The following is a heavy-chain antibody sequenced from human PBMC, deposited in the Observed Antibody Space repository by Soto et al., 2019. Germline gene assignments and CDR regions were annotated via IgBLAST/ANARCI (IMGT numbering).Heavy chain of an antibody. CDR3: ARGYGDYHWYFDL. CDR2: ISSSSSYI. Sequence: EVPLVESGGGLVKPGGSLRLSCAASGFTFSSYSMNWVRQAPGKGLEWVSSISSSSSYIYYADSVKGRFTISRDNAKNSLYLQMNSLRAEDTAVYYCARGYGDYHWYFDLWGRGTLVTVSS. CDR1: GFTFSSYS. J-gene: IGHJ2*01. V-gene: IGHV3-21*01. D-gene: IGHD4-17*01.